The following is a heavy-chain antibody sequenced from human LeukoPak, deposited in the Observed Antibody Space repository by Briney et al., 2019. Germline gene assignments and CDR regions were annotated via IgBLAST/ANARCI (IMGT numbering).Heavy chain of an antibody. J-gene: IGHJ4*02. CDR1: VSACSINS. Sequence: ASVTVSCTCTVSACSINSISWVWIGPGQGLEWVGWISSYNGNRNYTQKLHGRVIMTTDTSTNTAYMELRSLTSDDAAVYYCARDGRYYYGAGGGPINTFDYWGQGTLVTVSS. CDR3: ARDGRYYYGAGGGPINTFDY. D-gene: IGHD3-10*01. CDR2: ISSYNGNR. V-gene: IGHV1-18*01.